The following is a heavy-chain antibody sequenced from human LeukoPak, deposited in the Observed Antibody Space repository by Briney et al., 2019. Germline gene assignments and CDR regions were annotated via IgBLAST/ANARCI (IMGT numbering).Heavy chain of an antibody. CDR2: ISAYNGNT. Sequence: ASVKVSCKASGYTFTSYGISWVRQAPGQGLEWMGWISAYNGNTNYAQKLQGRVTMTTDTSTSTAYMELRSLRSDDTAVYYCGRDFRSDRYQLLYIPLDYWGQGTLVTVSS. J-gene: IGHJ4*02. D-gene: IGHD2-2*02. CDR3: GRDFRSDRYQLLYIPLDY. CDR1: GYTFTSYG. V-gene: IGHV1-18*01.